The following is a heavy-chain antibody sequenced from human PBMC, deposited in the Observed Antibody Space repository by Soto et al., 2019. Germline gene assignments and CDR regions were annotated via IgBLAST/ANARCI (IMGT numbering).Heavy chain of an antibody. J-gene: IGHJ3*01. V-gene: IGHV5-51*01. CDR2: IFPIDSDT. CDR3: ATPGGRDFNAFDV. Sequence: LKISCKGAGYTFTRNWIGWVRQMPGKGLEWMGIIFPIDSDTRYSPSSQGQVTISADNSISTAYLQWSSLKASDTAIYYCATPGGRDFNAFDVWGQGTMVTVSS. CDR1: GYTFTRNW. D-gene: IGHD2-21*02.